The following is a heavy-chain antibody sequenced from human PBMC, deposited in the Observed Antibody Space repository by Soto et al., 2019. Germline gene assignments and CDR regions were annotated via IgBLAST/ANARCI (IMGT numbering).Heavy chain of an antibody. CDR1: GYTFTGYY. J-gene: IGHJ3*02. CDR2: INPNSGGT. CDR3: ASRLGYCSGGSCYHDAFDI. D-gene: IGHD2-15*01. V-gene: IGHV1-2*04. Sequence: GASVKVSCKASGYTFTGYYMHWVRQAPGQGLEWMGWINPNSGGTNYAQKFQGWVTMTRDTSISTAYMELSRLRSDDTAVYYCASRLGYCSGGSCYHDAFDIWGQGTMVTVSS.